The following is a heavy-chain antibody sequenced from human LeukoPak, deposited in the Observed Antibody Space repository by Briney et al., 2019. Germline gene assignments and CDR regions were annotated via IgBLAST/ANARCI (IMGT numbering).Heavy chain of an antibody. Sequence: SETLSLTCAVYGGSFSGYYWSLIRQPPGKGLEWIGEINHSGSTNYNPSLKSRVTISVDTSKNQFSLKLSSVTAADTAVYYCARDEGIAAAGLDYWGQGTLVTVSS. CDR3: ARDEGIAAAGLDY. D-gene: IGHD6-13*01. V-gene: IGHV4-34*01. J-gene: IGHJ4*02. CDR2: INHSGST. CDR1: GGSFSGYY.